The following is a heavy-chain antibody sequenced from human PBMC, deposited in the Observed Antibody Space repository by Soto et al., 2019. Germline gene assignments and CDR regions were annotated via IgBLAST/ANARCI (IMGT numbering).Heavy chain of an antibody. V-gene: IGHV4-34*01. CDR1: GGSFSGYY. J-gene: IGHJ6*03. CDR3: AALGPSNNQLPLDYYYYMDV. CDR2: INHSGST. Sequence: SETLSLTCAVYGGSFSGYYWSWIRQPPGKGLEWIGEINHSGSTNYNPSLKSRVTISVDTSKNQFSLKLSSVTAADTAVYYCAALGPSNNQLPLDYYYYMDVWGKGTTVTVSS. D-gene: IGHD2-2*01.